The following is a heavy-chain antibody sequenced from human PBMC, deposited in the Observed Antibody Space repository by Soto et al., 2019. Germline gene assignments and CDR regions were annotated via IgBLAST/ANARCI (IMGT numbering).Heavy chain of an antibody. Sequence: QVQLAQSVAEVKKPGASVKVSCKTSGYTFTNFGLSWVRQAPGQGLEWMGWISAYNGNTNYAQNFQGRVTMTTDTSTSTAYMALRSLRSDDTAVYYCARGGTQIDYWGQGTLVTVSS. CDR2: ISAYNGNT. V-gene: IGHV1-18*01. CDR3: ARGGTQIDY. CDR1: GYTFTNFG. J-gene: IGHJ4*02. D-gene: IGHD3-16*01.